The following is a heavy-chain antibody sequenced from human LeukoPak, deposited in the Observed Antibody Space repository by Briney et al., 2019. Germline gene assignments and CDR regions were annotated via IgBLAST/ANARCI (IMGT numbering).Heavy chain of an antibody. V-gene: IGHV3-11*01. CDR3: AGDIAAAGTSGFDY. Sequence: GGSVRLSCEASGFTFSDYYMSWMRQAPGKGLEWVGCISSSGSTIYYADSVKGRFTISRDNAKNSLYLQMKSLGAEDTAVYYCAGDIAAAGTSGFDYWGEGTLVTVSS. CDR2: ISSSGSTI. D-gene: IGHD6-13*01. CDR1: GFTFSDYY. J-gene: IGHJ4*02.